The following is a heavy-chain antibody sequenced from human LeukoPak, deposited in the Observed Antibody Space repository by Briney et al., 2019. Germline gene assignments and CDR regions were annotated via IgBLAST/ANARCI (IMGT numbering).Heavy chain of an antibody. CDR3: ARRPAYYYDSSGPTSRAFDI. CDR1: GFSFSDYY. D-gene: IGHD3-22*01. J-gene: IGHJ3*02. V-gene: IGHV3-72*01. CDR2: IRDKAHSYTI. Sequence: GGSLRLSCVASGFSFSDYYMDWVRQAPGKGLEWVARIRDKAHSYTIEYAASVKGSFIISRDTSENSLYLQMNNLKTEDTAVYYCARRPAYYYDSSGPTSRAFDIWGQGTMVTVSS.